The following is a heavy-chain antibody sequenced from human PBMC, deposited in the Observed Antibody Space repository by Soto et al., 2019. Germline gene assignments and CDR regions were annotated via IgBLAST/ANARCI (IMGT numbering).Heavy chain of an antibody. J-gene: IGHJ3*02. V-gene: IGHV3-48*02. Sequence: GGSLRFSCEASGFTFSVYSMSWVRQAPGKGLEWVAYIGSGAGGGPTSVDYADSVKGRFVISRDDARGSLFLQMISLRDEDTAVYFCAKDRHWEQWLGPHDAFHIWGQGTMVTVSS. CDR2: IGSGAGGGPTSV. CDR1: GFTFSVYS. D-gene: IGHD6-19*01. CDR3: AKDRHWEQWLGPHDAFHI.